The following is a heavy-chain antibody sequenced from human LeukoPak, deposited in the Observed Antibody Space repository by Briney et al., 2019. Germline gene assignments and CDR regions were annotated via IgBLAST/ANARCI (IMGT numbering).Heavy chain of an antibody. CDR2: IKQDGSEK. CDR1: GFTFSSYW. V-gene: IGHV3-7*01. D-gene: IGHD6-13*01. CDR3: ARDGDYIAAAGTFADX. J-gene: IGHJ4*02. Sequence: PGGSLRLSCAASGFTFSSYWMSWVRQAPGKGLEWVANIKQDGSEKYYVDSVKGRFTISRDNAKNSLYLQMNSLRAEDTAVYYCARDGDYIAAAGTFADXWGQGTLVTVS.